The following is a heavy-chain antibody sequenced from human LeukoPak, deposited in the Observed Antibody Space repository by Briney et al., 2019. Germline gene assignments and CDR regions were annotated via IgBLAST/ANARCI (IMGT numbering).Heavy chain of an antibody. V-gene: IGHV4-59*01. CDR1: GDSISRYY. CDR2: IYFSGST. J-gene: IGHJ5*02. CDR3: VRTTTGYYNYFDP. Sequence: SETLSLTCTVPGDSISRYYWSWVRQPPGKGLEWIGYIYFSGSTNYSPSLKSRVTISLDTSKNQFSLDLSSVTAADTAMYYCVRTTTGYYNYFDPWGQGTLVTVSS. D-gene: IGHD3-10*01.